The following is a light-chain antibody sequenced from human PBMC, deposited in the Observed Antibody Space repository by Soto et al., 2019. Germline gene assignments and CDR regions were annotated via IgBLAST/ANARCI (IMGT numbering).Light chain of an antibody. V-gene: IGKV3-20*01. J-gene: IGKJ1*01. Sequence: EFVWTQSEGTRAVSGGRVAMLSCRDSQSVSSSYLAWYQQRPGQAPRLLIYGASYRATDIPDRFSGSGSGTDFPLPISRLEPEAFALYSCPHPWTFAQGTKVDIK. CDR1: QSVSSSY. CDR2: GAS. CDR3: PHPWT.